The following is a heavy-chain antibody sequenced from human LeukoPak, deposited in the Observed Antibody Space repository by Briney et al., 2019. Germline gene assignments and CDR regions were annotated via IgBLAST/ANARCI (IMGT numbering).Heavy chain of an antibody. V-gene: IGHV3-23*01. Sequence: GGSLRLSCAASGFTFSSYAMSWVRQAPGKGLEWVSAISGSGGSTYYADSVKGRFTISRDNSKNTLYLQMNSLRAEDTAVYYCAKHPSSSHTKYYMDVWGKGTTVTVSS. J-gene: IGHJ6*03. CDR1: GFTFSSYA. D-gene: IGHD2-2*01. CDR2: ISGSGGST. CDR3: AKHPSSSHTKYYMDV.